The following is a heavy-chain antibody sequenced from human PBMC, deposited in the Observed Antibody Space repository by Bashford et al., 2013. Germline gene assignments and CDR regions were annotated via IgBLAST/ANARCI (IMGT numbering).Heavy chain of an antibody. CDR2: IIPFFGTA. V-gene: IGHV1-69*06. Sequence: SVKVSCKASGDTFSSYAISWVRQAPGQGLEWMGGIIPFFGTADYPQKFQGRVTITADKSTSTVNMKLSGLRSEDTAAYYCARGRYYDYTDHVVYYHMDVWGKGTTVTVSS. D-gene: IGHD3-16*01. CDR1: GDTFSSYA. CDR3: ARGRYYDYTDHVVYYHMDV. J-gene: IGHJ6*03.